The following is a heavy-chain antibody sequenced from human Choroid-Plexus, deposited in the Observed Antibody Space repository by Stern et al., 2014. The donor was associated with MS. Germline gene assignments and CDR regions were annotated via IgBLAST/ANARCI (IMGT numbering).Heavy chain of an antibody. D-gene: IGHD2/OR15-2a*01. V-gene: IGHV3-30*18. Sequence: VQLVESGGGVVQPGSPLRLSCVASGFTFGSCSMHWVRQAPGQGLEWVGGVSHDGSYKYYADSVKGRFTISRDNSQNTLYMQMSSLRPEDTAVYYCAKDRQYLTYFFDHWGQGSLVTVSS. CDR2: VSHDGSYK. CDR3: AKDRQYLTYFFDH. J-gene: IGHJ5*02. CDR1: GFTFGSCS.